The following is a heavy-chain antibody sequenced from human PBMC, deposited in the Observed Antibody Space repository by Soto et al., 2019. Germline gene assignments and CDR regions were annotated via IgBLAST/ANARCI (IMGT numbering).Heavy chain of an antibody. CDR3: AKDMTTVTTDAFDI. D-gene: IGHD4-17*01. CDR2: ISWNSGSI. Sequence: EVQLVESGGGLVQPGRSLRLSCAASGFTFDDYAMHWVRQAPGKGLEWVSGISWNSGSIGYADSVKGRFTISRDNAKNSLYVQMNSLRSEGTALYYCAKDMTTVTTDAFDIWGQGTMVTVSS. J-gene: IGHJ3*02. CDR1: GFTFDDYA. V-gene: IGHV3-9*01.